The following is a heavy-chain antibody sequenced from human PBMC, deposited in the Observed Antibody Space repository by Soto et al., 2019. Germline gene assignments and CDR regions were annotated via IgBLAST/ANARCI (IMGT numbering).Heavy chain of an antibody. V-gene: IGHV3-30-3*01. J-gene: IGHJ4*02. CDR1: GFTFSNYI. D-gene: IGHD3-10*01. Sequence: QVQLVESGGGVVQPGRSLRLSCAASGFTFSNYIMHWVRQAPGKGLEWVAIILHDGNNKYYADSVKGRFTISRDNSKNTLYLQMNGLGTEDTAIYYCARDDGGGSYCDLGYWGQGTLVTVSS. CDR3: ARDDGGGSYCDLGY. CDR2: ILHDGNNK.